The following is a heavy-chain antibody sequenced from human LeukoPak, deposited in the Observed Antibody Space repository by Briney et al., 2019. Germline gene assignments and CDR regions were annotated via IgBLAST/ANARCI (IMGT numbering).Heavy chain of an antibody. CDR3: AREQYLAYDVFGF. V-gene: IGHV4-59*01. J-gene: IGHJ3*01. Sequence: SETLSLTCTVSSGSITGYYWSWVRQPPGRGLEWIGYVHFSGTTSFNPSLKSRVTISVDTSKNQFSLRLSSMTAADTAVYYCAREQYLAYDVFGFWGQGTMVTVSS. CDR2: VHFSGTT. CDR1: SGSITGYY. D-gene: IGHD4-11*01.